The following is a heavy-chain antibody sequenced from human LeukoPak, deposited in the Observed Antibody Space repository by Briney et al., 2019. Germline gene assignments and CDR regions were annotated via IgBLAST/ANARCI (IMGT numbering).Heavy chain of an antibody. J-gene: IGHJ2*01. CDR2: IAGGGRYT. CDR3: ARNPYDSSGYKAPYWHFDL. CDR1: GFTFSSYA. D-gene: IGHD3-22*01. Sequence: GGSLRLSCAASGFTFSSYAMSWVRQVPGKGLEWVSSIAGGGRYTYYADSVKGRFTISRDNSKNTLYLQMNSLRAEDKAVYYCARNPYDSSGYKAPYWHFDLWGRGTLVTVSS. V-gene: IGHV3-23*01.